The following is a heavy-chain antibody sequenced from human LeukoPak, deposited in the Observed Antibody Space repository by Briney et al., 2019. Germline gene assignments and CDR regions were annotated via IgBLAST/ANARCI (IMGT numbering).Heavy chain of an antibody. D-gene: IGHD5-18*01. CDR2: INHSGST. Sequence: PSETLSLNCAVYGGSFGGYYWSWIRQPPGKVLEWIGEINHSGSTNYNPSLKSRVTISVDTSKNQFSLKLSSVTAADTAVYYCARSRTWIQLWPGRVFDYWGQGTLVTVSS. V-gene: IGHV4-34*01. J-gene: IGHJ4*02. CDR1: GGSFGGYY. CDR3: ARSRTWIQLWPGRVFDY.